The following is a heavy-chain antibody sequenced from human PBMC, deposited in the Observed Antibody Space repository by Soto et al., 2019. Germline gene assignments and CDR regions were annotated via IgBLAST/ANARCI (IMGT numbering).Heavy chain of an antibody. D-gene: IGHD6-6*01. Sequence: GGSLRLSCIVPGFTFSSYWMHWVRQAPGKGLVWVSEIDADGTITNYADSVKGRFTISRDNTKNTLYLQMNSLRADDTAVYYCASLSAPVDHWGQGTLVTVSS. V-gene: IGHV3-74*01. CDR3: ASLSAPVDH. J-gene: IGHJ4*02. CDR1: GFTFSSYW. CDR2: IDADGTIT.